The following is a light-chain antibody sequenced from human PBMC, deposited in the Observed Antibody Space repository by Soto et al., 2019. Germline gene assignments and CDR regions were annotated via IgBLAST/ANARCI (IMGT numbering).Light chain of an antibody. V-gene: IGKV1-5*01. CDR1: QSISSW. Sequence: DIQVTQSPSTLSASVCDRVTISWRASQSISSWLAWYQQKPGKAPKLLIYDASSLESGVPSRFSGRGSGTEFTLTISSLQSEDFAVYYCQQYHNRSITFGQGTRLEIK. CDR3: QQYHNRSIT. CDR2: DAS. J-gene: IGKJ5*01.